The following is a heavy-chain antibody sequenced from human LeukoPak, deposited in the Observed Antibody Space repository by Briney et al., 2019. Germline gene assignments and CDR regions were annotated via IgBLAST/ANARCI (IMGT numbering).Heavy chain of an antibody. D-gene: IGHD5-24*01. J-gene: IGHJ4*02. CDR3: AREGVGMATTKTYYFDY. V-gene: IGHV3-74*01. CDR2: INSDGSST. Sequence: AGSLRLSCGASGFPFSSYWLHWVRQAPGKELVWVSRINSDGSSTSYADSVKGRFTISRDNAKNTLYLQMNSLRAEDTAVYYCAREGVGMATTKTYYFDYWGQGTLVTVSS. CDR1: GFPFSSYW.